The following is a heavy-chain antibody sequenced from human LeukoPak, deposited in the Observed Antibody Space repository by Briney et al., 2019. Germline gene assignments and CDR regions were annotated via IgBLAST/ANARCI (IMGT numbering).Heavy chain of an antibody. CDR1: GYTFTSYD. CDR3: ARVRNVATFNYFDY. V-gene: IGHV1-8*01. D-gene: IGHD5-12*01. CDR2: MNPNSGNT. Sequence: ASVKVSCKASGYTFTSYDINWVRQATGQGLEWMGWMNPNSGNTGYAQKFQGRVTMTRNTSISTVYMELSSLRSEDTAVYYCARVRNVATFNYFDYWGQGTLVTVSS. J-gene: IGHJ4*02.